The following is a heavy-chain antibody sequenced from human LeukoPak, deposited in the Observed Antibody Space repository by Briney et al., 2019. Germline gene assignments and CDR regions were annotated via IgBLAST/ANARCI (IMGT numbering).Heavy chain of an antibody. CDR2: IYYSGST. Sequence: SETLSLTCTVSGGSISSGDYYWSWIRQPPGKGLEWIGYIYYSGSTYYNPSLKGRVTISVDTSKNQFSLKLSSVTAADTAVYYCAREGDYGDYVSSYYFDYWGQGTLVTVSS. CDR3: AREGDYGDYVSSYYFDY. CDR1: GGSISSGDYY. J-gene: IGHJ4*02. V-gene: IGHV4-30-4*01. D-gene: IGHD4-17*01.